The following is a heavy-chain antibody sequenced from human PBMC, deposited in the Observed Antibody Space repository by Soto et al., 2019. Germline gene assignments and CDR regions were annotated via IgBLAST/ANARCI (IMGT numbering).Heavy chain of an antibody. J-gene: IGHJ4*02. V-gene: IGHV3-23*01. Sequence: EVQLLESGGGLVQPGGSLRLSCAASGVTFTSYAMTWVRQVPGEGLQWVSSISKSGDSTYYADSVKGRFTTSRDNSKNTLYLQMNSLRAEDTAIYYCAKGSFGFDCWGQGTLVTVSS. CDR3: AKGSFGFDC. CDR1: GVTFTSYA. CDR2: ISKSGDST. D-gene: IGHD3-10*01.